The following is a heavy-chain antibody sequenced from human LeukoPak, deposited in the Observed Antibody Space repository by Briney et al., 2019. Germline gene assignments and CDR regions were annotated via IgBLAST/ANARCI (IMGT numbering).Heavy chain of an antibody. D-gene: IGHD5-24*01. CDR3: ARHSRDGFIEPYFDY. Sequence: SETLSLTCTVSGGSISSYYWSWIRQPPGKGLEWIGYIYYSGSTNYNPSLKSRVTISVDTSKNQFSLKLSPVTAADTAVYYCARHSRDGFIEPYFDYWGQGTLVTVSS. CDR1: GGSISSYY. CDR2: IYYSGST. J-gene: IGHJ4*02. V-gene: IGHV4-59*08.